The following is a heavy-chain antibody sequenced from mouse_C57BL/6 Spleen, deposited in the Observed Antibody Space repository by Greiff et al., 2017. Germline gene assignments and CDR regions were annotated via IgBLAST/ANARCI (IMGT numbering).Heavy chain of an antibody. J-gene: IGHJ4*01. CDR2: IYPGNSDT. Sequence: VQLQQSGTVLARPGASVKMSCKTSGYTFTSYWMHWVKQRPGQGLEWIGAIYPGNSDTSYNQKFKGKAKLTAVTSASTAYMELSSLTNEDSAVYYCTRSWDYGFYAMDYWGQGTSVTVSS. D-gene: IGHD2-4*01. CDR3: TRSWDYGFYAMDY. CDR1: GYTFTSYW. V-gene: IGHV1-5*01.